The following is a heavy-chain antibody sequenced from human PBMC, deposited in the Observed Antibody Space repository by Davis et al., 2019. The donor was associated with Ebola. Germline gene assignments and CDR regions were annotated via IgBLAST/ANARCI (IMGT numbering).Heavy chain of an antibody. CDR3: ARGPTVSSSYWYFDL. D-gene: IGHD4-17*01. CDR1: GFTFDDYG. Sequence: GGSLRLSCAASGFTFDDYGMSWVRQAPGKGLEWVSDINWDGGSTGYVDSVKGRFTISRDNAKNSLFLQMNSLRAEDTALYYCARGPTVSSSYWYFDLWGRGTLVTVSS. V-gene: IGHV3-20*04. J-gene: IGHJ2*01. CDR2: INWDGGST.